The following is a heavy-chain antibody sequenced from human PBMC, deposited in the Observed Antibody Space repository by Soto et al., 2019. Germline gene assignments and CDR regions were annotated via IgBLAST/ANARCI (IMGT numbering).Heavy chain of an antibody. CDR2: ISWNSGSI. V-gene: IGHV3-9*01. D-gene: IGHD3-16*01. J-gene: IGHJ4*02. Sequence: EVQLVESGGGFVQPGRSLSLSCAASGFTFDDYAMHWVRQAPGKGLEWVSGISWNSGSIGYADSVKGRFTISRDNAKNSLYLQMNSLRAEDTALYFCAKDWGSFYYFDYRGQETLVTVSS. CDR3: AKDWGSFYYFDY. CDR1: GFTFDDYA.